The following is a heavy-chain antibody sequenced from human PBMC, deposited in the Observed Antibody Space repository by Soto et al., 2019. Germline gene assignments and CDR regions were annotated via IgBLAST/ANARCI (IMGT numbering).Heavy chain of an antibody. V-gene: IGHV3-48*02. Sequence: QPGGSLRLFCGASIFIFSKYSMNWVRQAPGKGLEWISYISSNSVTIYYADSVSGRFTIFRDNAKNSLYLQMNSLGDEDTAVYYCAREDILGTRSFDYWGQGAMVTVSS. CDR2: ISSNSVTI. CDR1: IFIFSKYS. CDR3: AREDILGTRSFDY. D-gene: IGHD1-26*01. J-gene: IGHJ4*02.